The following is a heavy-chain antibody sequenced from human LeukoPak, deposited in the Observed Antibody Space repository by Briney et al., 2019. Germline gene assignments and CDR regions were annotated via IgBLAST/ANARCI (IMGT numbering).Heavy chain of an antibody. CDR3: ARVTGTGFDAFDI. J-gene: IGHJ3*02. CDR2: ISAYNGNT. D-gene: IGHD1/OR15-1a*01. CDR1: GYTFTSYG. V-gene: IGHV1-18*01. Sequence: ASVKVSCKASGYTFTSYGISWVRQAPGQGLEWMAWISAYNGNTNYAQNFQGRVTMTTDTSTSTAYMELRSLKSDDTAVYYCARVTGTGFDAFDIWGQGTMVTVSS.